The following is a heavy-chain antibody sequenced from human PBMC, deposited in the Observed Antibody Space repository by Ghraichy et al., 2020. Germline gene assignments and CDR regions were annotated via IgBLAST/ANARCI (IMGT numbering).Heavy chain of an antibody. CDR3: AGLMGTTPGGY. J-gene: IGHJ4*02. D-gene: IGHD1-7*01. V-gene: IGHV3-53*01. CDR1: GFTVSNNY. CDR2: IYSGGST. Sequence: GESLNISCAASGFTVSNNYMSWVRQAPGKGLEWVSLIYSGGSTSYADSVKGRFTISRDGSKNTLYLQMTSLRGDDTAVYYCAGLMGTTPGGYWGQGTLVTVSS.